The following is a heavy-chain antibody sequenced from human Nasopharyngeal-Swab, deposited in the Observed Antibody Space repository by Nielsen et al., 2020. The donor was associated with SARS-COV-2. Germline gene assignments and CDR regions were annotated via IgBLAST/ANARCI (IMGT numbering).Heavy chain of an antibody. CDR3: ARDAPAHYGAFY. V-gene: IGHV3-30*03. CDR2: IVHDASNE. D-gene: IGHD4-17*01. J-gene: IGHJ4*02. Sequence: VRQMPGKGLEWVAFIVHDASNEYYGDSVKGRFSISRDSSKNTLYLQMDSLRGEDTAVYYCARDAPAHYGAFYWGRGTLVTVSS.